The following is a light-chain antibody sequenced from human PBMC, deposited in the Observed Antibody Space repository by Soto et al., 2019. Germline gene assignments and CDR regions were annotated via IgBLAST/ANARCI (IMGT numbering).Light chain of an antibody. V-gene: IGLV1-44*01. CDR2: SNN. CDR3: AAWDDSLNGSVV. J-gene: IGLJ2*01. Sequence: QSVLTQPPSASGTPGQRVTISCSGSSYNIGSNTVNWYQQLPGTAPKLLSYSNNQRPSGVPDRFSGSKSGTSASLAISGLQSEDEADYYCAAWDDSLNGSVVFGGGTKLTVL. CDR1: SYNIGSNT.